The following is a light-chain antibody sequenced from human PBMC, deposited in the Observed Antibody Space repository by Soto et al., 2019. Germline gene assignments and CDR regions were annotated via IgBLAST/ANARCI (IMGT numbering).Light chain of an antibody. V-gene: IGLV4-60*02. CDR2: LEGSGSY. CDR1: SGHSSYI. Sequence: QPVLTQSSSASASLGSSVKLTCTLSSGHSSYIIAWHHQQPGKAPRYLMKLEGSGSYNKGSGVPDRFSGSSSGADRYLTISTLQFEDEANYYCETWDSNTRVFGGGTKLTVL. J-gene: IGLJ2*01. CDR3: ETWDSNTRV.